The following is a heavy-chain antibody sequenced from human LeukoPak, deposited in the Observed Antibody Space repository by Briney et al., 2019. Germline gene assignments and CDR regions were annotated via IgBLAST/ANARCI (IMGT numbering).Heavy chain of an antibody. CDR1: GDSVSSSSYY. J-gene: IGHJ4*02. CDR3: ARHVRYYDSSGFAFDY. CDR2: IYYSGST. D-gene: IGHD3-22*01. Sequence: SETLSLTCTVSGDSVSSSSYYRGWIRQPPGKGLEWIGTIYYSGSTYYNPSLKSRVTISVDTSKNQFSLKLSSVTAADTAVYYCARHVRYYDSSGFAFDYWGQGTLVTVSS. V-gene: IGHV4-39*01.